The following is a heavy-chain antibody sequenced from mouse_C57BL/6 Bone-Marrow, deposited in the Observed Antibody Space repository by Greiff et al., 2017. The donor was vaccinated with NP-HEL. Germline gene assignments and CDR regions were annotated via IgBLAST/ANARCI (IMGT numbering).Heavy chain of an antibody. D-gene: IGHD1-1*01. J-gene: IGHJ1*03. CDR1: GYTFTSYW. CDR3: ARTVVATGYFDG. V-gene: IGHV1-50*01. Sequence: VQLQQPGAELVKPGASVKLSCKASGYTFTSYWMQWVKQRPGQGLEWIGEIDPSDSYTNYNQKFKGKATLTVDTSSSTAYMQLSSLTSEDSAVYYCARTVVATGYFDGWGTGTTVTVAS. CDR2: IDPSDSYT.